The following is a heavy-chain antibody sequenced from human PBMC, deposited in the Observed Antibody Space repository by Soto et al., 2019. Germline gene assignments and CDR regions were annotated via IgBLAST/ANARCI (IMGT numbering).Heavy chain of an antibody. D-gene: IGHD6-13*01. CDR2: INHSGST. Sequence: QVQLQQWGAGLLKPSETLSLTCAVYGGSFSGYYWSWIRQPPGKGLEWIGEINHSGSTNYNPSLKSRVTIAVDTSKNQFSLNISSVTAADTAVYYCARTAAQGMDVWGQGTTVTVSS. J-gene: IGHJ6*02. CDR1: GGSFSGYY. V-gene: IGHV4-34*01. CDR3: ARTAAQGMDV.